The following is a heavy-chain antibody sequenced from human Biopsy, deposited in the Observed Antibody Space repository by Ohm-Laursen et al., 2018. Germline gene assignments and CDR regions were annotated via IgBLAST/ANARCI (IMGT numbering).Heavy chain of an antibody. J-gene: IGHJ6*02. D-gene: IGHD4-23*01. V-gene: IGHV3-11*01. CDR2: ISGGGTI. CDR3: ARDTRWSPYSMDV. Sequence: GSLRLSCPASGFSFSDYHMRGIRQAPGRGLGWVSYISGGGTIYYGDSMKGRVTISRDNAKNSLYLQMHSLRAEDTAVYYCARDTRWSPYSMDVWGQGTTVTVSS. CDR1: GFSFSDYH.